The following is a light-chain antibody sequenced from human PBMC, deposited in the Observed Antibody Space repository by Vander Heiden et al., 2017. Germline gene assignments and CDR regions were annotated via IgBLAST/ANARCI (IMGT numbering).Light chain of an antibody. CDR3: QQYKSYSPWT. V-gene: IGKV1-5*01. J-gene: IGKJ1*01. Sequence: DIQMTQSPSTLSASVGDRVTITCRASQSISSWLAWYQQKPGKAPKLLIYDASSLERGVPSRFSGSGYGTEFTLTISSRQPDDFAPYYCQQYKSYSPWTFGQGTKVEIK. CDR2: DAS. CDR1: QSISSW.